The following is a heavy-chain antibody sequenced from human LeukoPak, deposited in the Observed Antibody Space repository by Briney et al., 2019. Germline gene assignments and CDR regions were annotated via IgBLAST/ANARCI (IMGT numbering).Heavy chain of an antibody. Sequence: GGSLRLSCAASGFTFSSYAMSWVRQAPGKGLEWVAVISYDGSNKYYADSVKGRFTISRDNSKNTLYLQMNSLRAEDTAVYYCAKEGIAAAGTRSWFDPWGQGTLVTVSS. D-gene: IGHD6-13*01. V-gene: IGHV3-30*18. CDR1: GFTFSSYA. J-gene: IGHJ5*02. CDR2: ISYDGSNK. CDR3: AKEGIAAAGTRSWFDP.